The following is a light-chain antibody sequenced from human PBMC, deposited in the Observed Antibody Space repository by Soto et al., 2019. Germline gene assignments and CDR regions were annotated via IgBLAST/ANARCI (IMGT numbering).Light chain of an antibody. J-gene: IGKJ2*01. CDR3: QQYNNSPEYT. Sequence: EIVLTQSPGTLSLSPGERATLSCKASQSVTSRHLAWYQQKPGQAPRLLIYGATSRASGIPERFSGSGSGTDFTLTISRLEPEDFAVYFCQQYNNSPEYTFGQGTKLEIK. CDR2: GAT. CDR1: QSVTSRH. V-gene: IGKV3-20*01.